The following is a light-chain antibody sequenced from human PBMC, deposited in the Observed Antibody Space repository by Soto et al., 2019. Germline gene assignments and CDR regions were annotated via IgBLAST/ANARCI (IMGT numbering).Light chain of an antibody. CDR1: QSVSSN. CDR2: GAS. V-gene: IGKV3-15*01. Sequence: DIVMTQSPATLSVSPGERATLSGRASQSVSSNLAWYQQKPGQAPRLLIYGASTRATGIPARFSGSGSGTEFTLTISSLQSEDFAVYYCQQYNNWPRITFGQGTRLEIK. CDR3: QQYNNWPRIT. J-gene: IGKJ5*01.